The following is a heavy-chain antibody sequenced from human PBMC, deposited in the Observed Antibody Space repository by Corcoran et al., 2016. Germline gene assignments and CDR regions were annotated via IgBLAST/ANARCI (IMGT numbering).Heavy chain of an antibody. Sequence: QVQLVESGGGVVQPGRSLRLSCAASGFTFSSYGMHGVRQAPGKGLEWVAVIWYDGSNKYYADSVKGRFTISRDNSKNTLYMQMNSLRAEDTAVYYCARDGAAVAGEQFDYWGQGTLVTVSS. D-gene: IGHD6-19*01. CDR3: ARDGAAVAGEQFDY. CDR2: IWYDGSNK. V-gene: IGHV3-33*01. J-gene: IGHJ4*02. CDR1: GFTFSSYG.